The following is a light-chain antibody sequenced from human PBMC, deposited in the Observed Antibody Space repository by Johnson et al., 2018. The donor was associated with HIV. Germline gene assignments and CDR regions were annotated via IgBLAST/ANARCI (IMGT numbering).Light chain of an antibody. CDR3: ATWDSSMTDGGV. CDR1: SSNIGNHY. Sequence: QSVLTQPPSVSAAPGQKVTISCSGSSSNIGNHYVSWYQQLPGTAPKLLIYYNDQRPPEIPDRFSGSKSATSATLGITGLQTGDEAEYSCATWDSSMTDGGVFGTGTKVTVL. V-gene: IGLV1-51*01. J-gene: IGLJ1*01. CDR2: YND.